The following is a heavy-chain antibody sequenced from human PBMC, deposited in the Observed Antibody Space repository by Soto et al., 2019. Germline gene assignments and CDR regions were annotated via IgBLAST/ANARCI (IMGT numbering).Heavy chain of an antibody. Sequence: PGGSLRLSCAASGFTFSSYSMNWVRQAPGKGLQWVSSISSSSTYIYYADSVKGRFTISRDNAKNSLYLQMNSLRAEDTAVYYCARGTNYYDSSVYYVYWGQGTLVTVS. CDR3: ARGTNYYDSSVYYVY. D-gene: IGHD3-22*01. CDR2: ISSSSTYI. J-gene: IGHJ4*02. CDR1: GFTFSSYS. V-gene: IGHV3-21*01.